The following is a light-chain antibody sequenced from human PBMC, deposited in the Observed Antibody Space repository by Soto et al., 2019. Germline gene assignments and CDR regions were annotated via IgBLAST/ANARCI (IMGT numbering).Light chain of an antibody. CDR2: GAS. CDR3: QQYGGSSLT. Sequence: EIVLTQSPGTLSLSPGDRAILSCRASQSVSGSYLAWYQQKPGQAPSLLIYGASSRATGIPDRFSGSGSGTDVSLTISRLEPEDFAVYCYQQYGGSSLTFGGGTNVEIK. CDR1: QSVSGSY. J-gene: IGKJ4*01. V-gene: IGKV3-20*01.